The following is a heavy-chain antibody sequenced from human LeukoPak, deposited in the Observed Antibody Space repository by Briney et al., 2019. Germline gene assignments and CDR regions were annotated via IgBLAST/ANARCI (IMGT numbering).Heavy chain of an antibody. CDR2: ISRSGGTT. CDR3: AKDIAQGYTFGSIEQDY. Sequence: PGGSLRLSCTTSGFTVSTYPMSWVRQAPGKGLEWVSGISRSGGTTNYADSVKGRFTISRDNSKNTLYLQLNSLRAEDTAVYYCAKDIAQGYTFGSIEQDYWGQGTLVTVSS. CDR1: GFTVSTYP. V-gene: IGHV3-23*01. J-gene: IGHJ4*02. D-gene: IGHD5-18*01.